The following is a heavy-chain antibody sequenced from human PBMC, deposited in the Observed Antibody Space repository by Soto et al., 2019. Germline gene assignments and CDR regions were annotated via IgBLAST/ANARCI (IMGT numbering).Heavy chain of an antibody. CDR3: ARGEAGVAGRLDY. D-gene: IGHD6-19*01. CDR1: DASISTATFY. CDR2: IYYSGSA. Sequence: QVQLQQSGPGLVKPSQTLSLTCTVSDASISTATFYWIRQLPGEALGWIGYIYYSGSAYYNSSLRSRATLSLDTAKSEVSLTLTSLTAADTAVYYCARGEAGVAGRLDYWGQGTLVTVSS. V-gene: IGHV4-31*03. J-gene: IGHJ4*02.